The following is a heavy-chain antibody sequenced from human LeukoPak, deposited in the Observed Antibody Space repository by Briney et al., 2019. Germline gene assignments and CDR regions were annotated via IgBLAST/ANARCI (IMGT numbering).Heavy chain of an antibody. V-gene: IGHV4-30-2*01. CDR3: AVAGTGVSGYYYGMDV. D-gene: IGHD6-19*01. Sequence: PSETLSLTCAVSGGSISSGGYSWSWIRQPPGKGLEWIGYIYHSGSTYYNPSLKSRVTISVDRSKNQFSLKLSSVTAADTAVYYCAVAGTGVSGYYYGMDVWGQGTTVTVSS. CDR1: GGSISSGGYS. J-gene: IGHJ6*02. CDR2: IYHSGST.